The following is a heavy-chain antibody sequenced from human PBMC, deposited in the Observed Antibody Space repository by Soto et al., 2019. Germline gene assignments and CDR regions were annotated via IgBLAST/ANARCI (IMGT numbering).Heavy chain of an antibody. D-gene: IGHD2-8*01. J-gene: IGHJ5*02. Sequence: VASVKVSCKASGYTFTSYNMHWVRQPPGQGLEGMGIIDASSGSTSYAQKFQRIISMTRDTSTSTVYMELSSLRSEDTAVYYCARDRGDCTNGVCYTPDWFDPWGQGTLVTVSS. CDR2: IDASSGST. V-gene: IGHV1-46*01. CDR3: ARDRGDCTNGVCYTPDWFDP. CDR1: GYTFTSYN.